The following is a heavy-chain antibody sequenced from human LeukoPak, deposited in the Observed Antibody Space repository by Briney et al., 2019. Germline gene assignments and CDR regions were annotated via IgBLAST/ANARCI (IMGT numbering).Heavy chain of an antibody. CDR2: IYYSGST. CDR1: GGSISSGDYY. D-gene: IGHD3-10*01. Sequence: PSQTLSLTCTVSGGSISSGDYYWSWIRQPPGKGLEWIGYIYYSGSTYYNPSLKSRVTISVDTSKNQFSLKLSSVTAADTAVYYCAREDITVGDHRLYVDYWGQGTLVSVSS. CDR3: AREDITVGDHRLYVDY. V-gene: IGHV4-30-4*08. J-gene: IGHJ4*02.